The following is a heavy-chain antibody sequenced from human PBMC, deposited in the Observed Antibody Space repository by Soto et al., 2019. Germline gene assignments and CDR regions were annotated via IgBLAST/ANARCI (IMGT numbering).Heavy chain of an antibody. V-gene: IGHV1-69*13. D-gene: IGHD3-22*01. J-gene: IGHJ4*01. CDR1: GGTFSSYA. CDR3: AGKIPHYYDSRGYYFDY. CDR2: IIPIFGTA. Sequence: ASVKVSCKASGGTFSSYAISWVRHAPGQGLEWMGGIIPIFGTANYAQKFQGRVTITADASTSTAYMELSSLRSEDTAVYYCAGKIPHYYDSRGYYFDYWGQGTLVTVSS.